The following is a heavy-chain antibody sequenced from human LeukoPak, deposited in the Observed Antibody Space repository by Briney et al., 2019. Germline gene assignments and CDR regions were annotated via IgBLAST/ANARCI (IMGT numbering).Heavy chain of an antibody. J-gene: IGHJ4*02. CDR3: ALSGSYAPFDY. CDR1: GYTFTSYG. V-gene: IGHV1-18*01. Sequence: ASVKVSCKASGYTFTSYGISLVRQAPGQGLEWMGWVSAYNGNTNYAQKLQGRVTMTTDTSTSTAYMELRSLRSDDTAVYYCALSGSYAPFDYWGQGTLFSVSS. CDR2: VSAYNGNT. D-gene: IGHD1-26*01.